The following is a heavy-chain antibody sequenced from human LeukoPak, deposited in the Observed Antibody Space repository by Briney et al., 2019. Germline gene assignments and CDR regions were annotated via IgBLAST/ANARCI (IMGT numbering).Heavy chain of an antibody. J-gene: IGHJ3*02. V-gene: IGHV3-21*01. CDR2: ISSSSSYI. D-gene: IGHD6-13*01. Sequence: GGSLRLSCAASGFTFSSYSMNWVRQAPGKGLEWVSSISSSSSYIYYADSVKGRFTISRDNAKNSLYLQMNSLRAEDTAVYYCARDRRGIAAAGTDAFDIRGQGTMVTVSS. CDR1: GFTFSSYS. CDR3: ARDRRGIAAAGTDAFDI.